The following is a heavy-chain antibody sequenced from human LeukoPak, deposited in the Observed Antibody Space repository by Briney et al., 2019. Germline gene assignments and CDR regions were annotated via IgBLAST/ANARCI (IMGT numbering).Heavy chain of an antibody. CDR2: ISYDGSNK. J-gene: IGHJ4*02. V-gene: IGHV3-30*04. CDR3: ARGSWDSRGNSFDY. CDR1: GFTFSSYA. D-gene: IGHD4-23*01. Sequence: QSGGSLRLSCAASGFTFSSYAMHWVRQAPGKGLEWVAVISYDGSNKYYADSVKGRFTISRDNSKNTLYLQMNSLRAEDTAVYYCARGSWDSRGNSFDYWGQGTLVTVSS.